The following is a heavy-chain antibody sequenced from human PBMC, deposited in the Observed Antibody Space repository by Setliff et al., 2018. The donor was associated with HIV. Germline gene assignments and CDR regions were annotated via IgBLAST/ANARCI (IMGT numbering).Heavy chain of an antibody. Sequence: GGSLRLSCAASGFTFSSYSMNWVRQAPGKGLEWVSSISSSSSYIYYADSVKGRFTISRDNAKNSLYLQMNSLRAEDTAVYYCARDRFYYDNSGSFYVAEYFQHWGQGTLVTVSS. CDR2: ISSSSSYI. CDR3: ARDRFYYDNSGSFYVAEYFQH. J-gene: IGHJ1*01. CDR1: GFTFSSYS. D-gene: IGHD3-22*01. V-gene: IGHV3-21*01.